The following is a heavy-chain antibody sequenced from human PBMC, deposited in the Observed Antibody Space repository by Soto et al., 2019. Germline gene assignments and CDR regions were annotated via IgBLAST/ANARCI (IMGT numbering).Heavy chain of an antibody. J-gene: IGHJ4*02. D-gene: IGHD3-3*01. CDR2: INPSGGST. V-gene: IGHV1-46*01. CDR1: GYTFTSYY. CDR3: AVDLAMYYDFWSGYYNSFDY. Sequence: QVQLVQSGAEVKKPGASVKVSCKASGYTFTSYYMHWVRQAPGQGLDVIGIINPSGGSTSYAKRCTVSVNLTREKSTRKVYMELRNMKSEGTAVYYRAVDLAMYYDFWSGYYNSFDYWGQGTLVTVSS.